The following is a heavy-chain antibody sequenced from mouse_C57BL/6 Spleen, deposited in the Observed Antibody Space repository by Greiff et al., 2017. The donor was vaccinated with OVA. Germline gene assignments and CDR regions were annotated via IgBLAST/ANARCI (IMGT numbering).Heavy chain of an antibody. CDR1: GYTFTSYW. D-gene: IGHD2-3*01. CDR3: AYDSAMDY. CDR2: IDPSDSYT. J-gene: IGHJ4*01. V-gene: IGHV1-59*01. Sequence: QVQLQQPGAELVRPGTSVKLSCKASGYTFTSYWMHWVKQRPGQGLEWIGVIDPSDSYTNYNQKFKGKATLTVDTSSSTAYMQLSNLTTEDSAVYYCAYDSAMDYWGQGTSVTVSS.